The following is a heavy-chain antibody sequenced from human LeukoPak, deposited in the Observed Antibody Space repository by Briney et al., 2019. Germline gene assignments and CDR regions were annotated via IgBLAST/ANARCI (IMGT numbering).Heavy chain of an antibody. Sequence: ASVKVSCKASGGTFSSYAISWVRQAPGQGLEWMGRIIPIFGTANYAQKFQGRVTITMDESTSTAYMELSSLRSEDTAVYYCARTTMGRDGYNPREDLDYWGQGTLVTVSS. CDR1: GGTFSSYA. D-gene: IGHD5-24*01. CDR3: ARTTMGRDGYNPREDLDY. J-gene: IGHJ4*02. V-gene: IGHV1-69*05. CDR2: IIPIFGTA.